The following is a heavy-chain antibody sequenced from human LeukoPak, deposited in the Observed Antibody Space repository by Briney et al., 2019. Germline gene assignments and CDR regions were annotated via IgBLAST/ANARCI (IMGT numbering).Heavy chain of an antibody. J-gene: IGHJ5*02. CDR2: IYYSGST. D-gene: IGHD6-13*01. CDR3: ARGEAAAGTAVDWFDP. CDR1: GGSISSYY. V-gene: IGHV4-59*01. Sequence: SETLSLTCTASGGSISSYYWSWIRQPPGKGLEWIGYIYYSGSTNYNPSLKSRVTISVDTSKNQFSLKLSSVTAADTAVYYCARGEAAAGTAVDWFDPWGQGTLVTVSS.